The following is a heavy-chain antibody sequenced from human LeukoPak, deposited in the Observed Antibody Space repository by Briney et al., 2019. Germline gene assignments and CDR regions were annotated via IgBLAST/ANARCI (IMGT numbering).Heavy chain of an antibody. CDR2: TYYSGST. CDR1: GGSVNSGTYY. V-gene: IGHV4-61*01. D-gene: IGHD6-19*01. J-gene: IGHJ4*02. CDR3: ARVKYSSGWRYFDY. Sequence: SETLSLTCTVSGGSVNSGTYYWSWIRQPPGKGLEWIGYTYYSGSTNYNPSLKSRVTISVDTSKNQFSLKLSSVTAADTAVYYCARVKYSSGWRYFDYWGQGTLVTVSS.